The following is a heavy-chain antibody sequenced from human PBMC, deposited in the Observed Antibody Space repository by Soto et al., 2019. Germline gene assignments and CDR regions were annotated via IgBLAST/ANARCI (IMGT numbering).Heavy chain of an antibody. J-gene: IGHJ4*02. CDR2: SIPIFGTA. D-gene: IGHD1-26*01. Sequence: QVQLVQSGAAVKKPGSSVNVSCKASGGTFSSYAISWVRQAPGQGLEWLGGSIPIFGTANYAQKLQGRVTITADQSTSTAYMELGSLRSEDTAVYYCARGCQGDMSGSYRSVDYWGQGTLVTVSS. CDR3: ARGCQGDMSGSYRSVDY. V-gene: IGHV1-69*01. CDR1: GGTFSSYA.